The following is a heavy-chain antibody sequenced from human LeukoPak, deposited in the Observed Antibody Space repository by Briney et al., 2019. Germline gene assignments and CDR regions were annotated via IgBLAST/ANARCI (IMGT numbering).Heavy chain of an antibody. CDR1: GFTFPSYV. Sequence: PGGSLRLSCGASGFTFPSYVMSWVRQAPGKGLVWVSRVNPQGSGTSYTDSVKGRFTISRDNAKDALHLRMDNLRVEDTAVYYCARARWSSTGWFLGYWGQGTLVTVSS. CDR3: ARARWSSTGWFLGY. V-gene: IGHV3-74*01. CDR2: VNPQGSGT. J-gene: IGHJ4*02. D-gene: IGHD6-19*01.